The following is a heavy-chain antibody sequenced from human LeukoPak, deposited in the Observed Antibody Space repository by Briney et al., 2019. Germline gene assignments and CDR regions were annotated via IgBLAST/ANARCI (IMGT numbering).Heavy chain of an antibody. CDR3: TKETGYSGYDYGDY. J-gene: IGHJ4*02. Sequence: GGSLRLSCAASGFTLSSCAMSWVRQAPGKGREWVSGIRGSGGSTCYADSVKGRFTISRDNSKNTLYLQMNSLRVEDTARFYCTKETGYSGYDYGDYWGQGTLVTVSS. CDR1: GFTLSSCA. V-gene: IGHV3-23*01. CDR2: IRGSGGST. D-gene: IGHD5-12*01.